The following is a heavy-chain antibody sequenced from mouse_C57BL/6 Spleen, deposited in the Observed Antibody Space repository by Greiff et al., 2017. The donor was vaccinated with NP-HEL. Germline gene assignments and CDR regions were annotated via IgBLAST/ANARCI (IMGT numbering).Heavy chain of an antibody. Sequence: QVQLQQPGAELVKPGASVKLSCKASGYTFTSYWMQWVKQRPGQGLEWIGEIDPSDSYTNYNQKFKGKATLTVDTSSSTAYMQLSSLTSEDSAVYYCARSYYGNYVGYFDYWGQGTTLTVSS. D-gene: IGHD2-10*01. J-gene: IGHJ2*01. CDR3: ARSYYGNYVGYFDY. V-gene: IGHV1-50*01. CDR1: GYTFTSYW. CDR2: IDPSDSYT.